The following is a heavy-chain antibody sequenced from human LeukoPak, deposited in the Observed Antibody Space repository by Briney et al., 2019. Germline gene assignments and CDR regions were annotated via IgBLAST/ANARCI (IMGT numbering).Heavy chain of an antibody. V-gene: IGHV3-21*01. CDR2: ISSSSSYI. CDR3: ARGSGTMVVTPLFH. CDR1: GFTFSSYS. D-gene: IGHD4-23*01. J-gene: IGHJ4*02. Sequence: GGSLRLSCAASGFTFSSYSMNWVRQAPGKGLEWVSSISSSSSYIYYADSVKGRFTISRDNAKNLLYLQMNSLRAEDTAVYYCARGSGTMVVTPLFHWGQGTLVTVSS.